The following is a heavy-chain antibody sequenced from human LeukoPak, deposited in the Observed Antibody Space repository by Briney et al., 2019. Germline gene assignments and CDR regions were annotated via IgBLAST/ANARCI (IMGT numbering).Heavy chain of an antibody. V-gene: IGHV3-30-3*01. CDR1: GFTFSSYA. J-gene: IGHJ6*02. Sequence: GGSLRLSCAASGFTFSSYALHWVRQAPGKGLEWVAVISYDGSNKYYVDSVKGRFTMSRDNSKNTLYLQMNSLRAEDTAVYYCARDQNIVAYYYYGMDVWGQGTTVTVS. CDR3: ARDQNIVAYYYYGMDV. D-gene: IGHD2/OR15-2a*01. CDR2: ISYDGSNK.